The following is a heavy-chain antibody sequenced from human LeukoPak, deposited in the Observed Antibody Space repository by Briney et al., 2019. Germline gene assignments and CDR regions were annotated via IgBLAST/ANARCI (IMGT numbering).Heavy chain of an antibody. CDR1: GYTFTSYD. D-gene: IGHD7-27*01. J-gene: IGHJ4*02. CDR2: MNPNSGNT. Sequence: ASVKVSCKASGYTFTSYDINWVRQATGQGLEWMGWMNPNSGNTGYAQKFQGRVTMTRNTSISTAYMELSSLRSEGTAVYYCARGLDPNWEDYFDYWGQGTLVTVSS. CDR3: ARGLDPNWEDYFDY. V-gene: IGHV1-8*01.